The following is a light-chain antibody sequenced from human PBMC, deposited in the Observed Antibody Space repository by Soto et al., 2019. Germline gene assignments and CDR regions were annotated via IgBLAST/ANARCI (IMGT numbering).Light chain of an antibody. CDR2: GAS. CDR3: QQRSDWPGPT. J-gene: IGKJ5*01. V-gene: IGKV3-11*01. Sequence: EIVLTQSPSTLSLSPGGRSTLSFMASQSVSSYLAWYQQKPGQAPRLLIYGASSRATGIPDRFSGSGSGTDFTLTISSLEPEDFAVYYCQQRSDWPGPTFGQGTRLEIK. CDR1: QSVSSY.